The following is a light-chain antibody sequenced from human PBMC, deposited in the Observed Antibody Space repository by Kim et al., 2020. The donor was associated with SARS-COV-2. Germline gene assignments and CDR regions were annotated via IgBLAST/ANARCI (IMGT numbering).Light chain of an antibody. CDR1: QGISNF. CDR3: QNYNRAPFT. Sequence: DIQMTQSPSSLSASVGDRVTITCRASQGISNFLAWYQQKPGKVPKLLIYAASTLQSGVPSRFSGSGSRTDFTLTISSLQPEDAATYYCQNYNRAPFTFGPGDQGGYQT. J-gene: IGKJ3*01. CDR2: AAS. V-gene: IGKV1-27*01.